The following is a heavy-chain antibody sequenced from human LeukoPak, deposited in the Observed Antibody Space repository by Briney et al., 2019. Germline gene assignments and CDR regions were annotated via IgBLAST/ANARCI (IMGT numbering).Heavy chain of an antibody. CDR3: AREADYVWGSYRPYYLDY. D-gene: IGHD3-16*02. J-gene: IGHJ4*02. CDR2: ITSSSRYI. V-gene: IGHV3-21*01. Sequence: GGSLRLSCVASGFTFSSYAMSWVRQAPGKGLEWVSFITSSSRYIYYADSVKGRFTISRDNAKNSLDLQMNSLRAEDTAVYYCAREADYVWGSYRPYYLDYWGQGTLVTVSS. CDR1: GFTFSSYA.